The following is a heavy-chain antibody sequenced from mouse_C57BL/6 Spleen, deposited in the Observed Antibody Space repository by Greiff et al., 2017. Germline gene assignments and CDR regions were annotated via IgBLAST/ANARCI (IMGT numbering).Heavy chain of an antibody. Sequence: EVQGVESGGGLVKPGGSLKLSCAASGFTFSSYTMSWVRQTPEKRLEWVATISGGGGNTYYPDSVKGRFTISRDNAKNTLYLQMSSLRSEDTALYYCARGEERGYAMDYWGQGTSVTVSS. CDR1: GFTFSSYT. CDR2: ISGGGGNT. CDR3: ARGEERGYAMDY. V-gene: IGHV5-9*01. J-gene: IGHJ4*01.